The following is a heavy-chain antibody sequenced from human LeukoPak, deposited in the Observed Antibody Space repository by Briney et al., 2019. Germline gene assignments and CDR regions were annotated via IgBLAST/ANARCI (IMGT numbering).Heavy chain of an antibody. J-gene: IGHJ4*02. D-gene: IGHD5-24*01. CDR1: GGSISSYY. Sequence: SETLSLTCTVSGGSISSYYWSWIRQPPGKGLEWIGYIYTSGSTNDNPSLKSRVTISVDTSKNQFSLKLSSVTAADTAVYYCAARRWLQSARLDYWGQGTLVTVSS. CDR3: AARRWLQSARLDY. V-gene: IGHV4-4*09. CDR2: IYTSGST.